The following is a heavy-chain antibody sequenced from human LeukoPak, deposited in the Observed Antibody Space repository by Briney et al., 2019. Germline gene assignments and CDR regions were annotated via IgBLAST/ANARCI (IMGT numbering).Heavy chain of an antibody. CDR2: IDHSGST. V-gene: IGHV4-34*01. D-gene: IGHD6-19*01. Sequence: PSETLSLTCAVSGGSISSHYWSWIRQPPGKGLEWIGEIDHSGSTNYNPSLKSRVTISLDTSKNQFSLKLTSVTAADTAVYYCARAASIAVAGTFWFDPWGQGTLVTVSS. CDR1: GGSISSHY. J-gene: IGHJ5*02. CDR3: ARAASIAVAGTFWFDP.